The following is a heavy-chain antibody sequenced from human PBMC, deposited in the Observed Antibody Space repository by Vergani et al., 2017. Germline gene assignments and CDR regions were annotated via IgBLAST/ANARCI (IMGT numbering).Heavy chain of an antibody. Sequence: QVQLVQSGAEVKKPGSSVKVSCKASGGTFSSYAISWVRQAPGQGLEWMGGIIPIFGTANYAQKFQGRVTITADESTSTAYMELSSLRSEDTAVDYCARVTRTGTGAGAAFDIWGQGTMVTVSS. CDR2: IIPIFGTA. J-gene: IGHJ3*02. CDR1: GGTFSSYA. V-gene: IGHV1-69*01. CDR3: ARVTRTGTGAGAAFDI. D-gene: IGHD1-7*01.